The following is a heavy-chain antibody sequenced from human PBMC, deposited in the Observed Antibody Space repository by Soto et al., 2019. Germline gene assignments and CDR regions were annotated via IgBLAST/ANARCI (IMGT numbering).Heavy chain of an antibody. CDR1: GGSISSYY. J-gene: IGHJ4*02. CDR2: IYYSGST. V-gene: IGHV4-59*01. Sequence: SETLSLTCTGSGGSISSYYWSWIRQPPGKGLEWIGDIYYSGSTNYNPSLKSRVTISMDTSKNQFPLKLSSVTAADTAVYYCARESLAQTCDYWGQGTLVIDSS. D-gene: IGHD1-26*01. CDR3: ARESLAQTCDY.